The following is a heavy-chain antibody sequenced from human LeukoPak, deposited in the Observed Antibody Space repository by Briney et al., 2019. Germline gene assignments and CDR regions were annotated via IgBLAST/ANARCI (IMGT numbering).Heavy chain of an antibody. V-gene: IGHV3-7*01. CDR1: GFIFSNYW. CDR2: IRQDGSER. J-gene: IGHJ4*02. Sequence: GGSLRLSCAASGFIFSNYWMTLVRQAPGKGLERVAHIRQDGSERHYVDSVKDRFTISRDNAKNSLDLQMDSLRAEDTAVYYCARDWGSTGYDLYDSWGQGTLVTVSS. D-gene: IGHD5-12*01. CDR3: ARDWGSTGYDLYDS.